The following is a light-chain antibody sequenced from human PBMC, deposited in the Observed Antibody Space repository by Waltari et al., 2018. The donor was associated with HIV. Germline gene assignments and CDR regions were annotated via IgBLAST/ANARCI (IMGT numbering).Light chain of an antibody. CDR2: KTS. V-gene: IGKV1-5*03. Sequence: DIQMTQSPSTLSASVGDRVTITCRASQSTNKWLAWYQHKPGQAPKLLIYKTSRLDSGVPSMFSGSGSGTEFTLTISSLQPDDVATYYCHQYKGSAFGQGTKLEI. CDR1: QSTNKW. J-gene: IGKJ2*01. CDR3: HQYKGSA.